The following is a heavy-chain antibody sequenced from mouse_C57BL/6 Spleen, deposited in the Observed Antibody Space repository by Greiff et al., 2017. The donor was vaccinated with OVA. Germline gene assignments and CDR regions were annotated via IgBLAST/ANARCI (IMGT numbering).Heavy chain of an antibody. D-gene: IGHD1-1*01. Sequence: EVQRVESGPGLVKPAQSLTLSCSASGFSITSCSFSYLLRQSPGNKLEWMGYISYDGSNNYNPTLKNRISITRDTSKNQFYLKLSSVTTEDTATYYCAREDYYGSREYFDVWGTGTTVTVSS. V-gene: IGHV3-6*01. J-gene: IGHJ1*03. CDR1: GFSITSCSF. CDR3: AREDYYGSREYFDV. CDR2: ISYDGSN.